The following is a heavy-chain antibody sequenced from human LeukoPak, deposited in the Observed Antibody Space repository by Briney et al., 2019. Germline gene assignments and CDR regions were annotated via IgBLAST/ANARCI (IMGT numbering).Heavy chain of an antibody. CDR1: GFTFSSYG. J-gene: IGHJ3*02. V-gene: IGHV3-30*18. Sequence: PGRSLRLSYAASGFTFSSYGMHWVRQAPGKGLEWVAVISYDGSNKYYADSVKGRFTISRDNSKNTLYLQMNSLRADDTAVYYCAKDRQFSGGRSFIPDAFDIWGQGTMVTVSS. D-gene: IGHD3-10*01. CDR3: AKDRQFSGGRSFIPDAFDI. CDR2: ISYDGSNK.